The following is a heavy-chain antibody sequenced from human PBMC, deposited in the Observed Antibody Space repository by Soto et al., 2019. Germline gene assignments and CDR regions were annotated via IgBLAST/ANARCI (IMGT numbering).Heavy chain of an antibody. V-gene: IGHV1-46*03. J-gene: IGHJ4*02. D-gene: IGHD5-12*01. CDR2: LNPRGGSA. CDR3: ASATSGGYGGYDYDPYFDY. Sequence: QVQLVQSGAEVKKPGASVNLSCKASGYTFTNYYIHWVRQAPGQGLEWMGILNPRGGSASYAQKFQGRVTMTRDTSTSTVYMELSSLRSDDTAVYSCASATSGGYGGYDYDPYFDYWGQGTLVTVSS. CDR1: GYTFTNYY.